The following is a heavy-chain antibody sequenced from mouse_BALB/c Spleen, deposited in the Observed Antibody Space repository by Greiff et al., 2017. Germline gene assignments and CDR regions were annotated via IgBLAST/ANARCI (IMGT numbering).Heavy chain of an antibody. CDR1: GFTFSDYY. CDR2: ISDGGSYT. CDR3: ARDEYGYYYAMDY. Sequence: DVKLVESGGGLVKPGGSLKLSCAASGFTFSDYYMYWVRQTPEKRLEWVATISDGGSYTYYPDSVKGRFTISRDNAKNNLYLQMSSLKSEDTAMYYCARDEYGYYYAMDYWGQGTSVTVSS. D-gene: IGHD2-10*02. J-gene: IGHJ4*01. V-gene: IGHV5-4*02.